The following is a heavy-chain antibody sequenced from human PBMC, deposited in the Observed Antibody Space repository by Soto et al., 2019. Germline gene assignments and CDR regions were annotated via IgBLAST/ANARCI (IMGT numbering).Heavy chain of an antibody. V-gene: IGHV3-20*04. CDR1: GFTFDEFG. Sequence: AGGSLRLSCAASGFTFDEFGMSWVRQVPGKGLEWVSSFNCNGSNIHYADSVEGRFTISRDNSKNTLYLQMNSLRAEDTAVYYCAKWGSGWFDAFDIWGQGTMVTVSS. D-gene: IGHD6-19*01. J-gene: IGHJ3*02. CDR3: AKWGSGWFDAFDI. CDR2: FNCNGSNI.